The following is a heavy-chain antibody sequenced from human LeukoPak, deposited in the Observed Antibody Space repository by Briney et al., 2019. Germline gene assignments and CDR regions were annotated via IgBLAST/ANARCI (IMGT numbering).Heavy chain of an antibody. CDR2: IYSSGNT. Sequence: PSETLSLTCAVSGASISSSNYYWGWVRQSPGKGLEWIGNIYSSGNTYYNASLKSRVTMYIDTSKNQFSLKLSSVTAADTAVYYCARVQSRLSWFDPWGQGTLVTVSS. J-gene: IGHJ5*02. CDR3: ARVQSRLSWFDP. CDR1: GASISSSNYY. V-gene: IGHV4-39*07.